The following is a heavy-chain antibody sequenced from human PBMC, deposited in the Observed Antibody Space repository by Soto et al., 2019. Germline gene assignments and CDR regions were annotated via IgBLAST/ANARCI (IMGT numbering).Heavy chain of an antibody. Sequence: SETLSLTCTVSGGAMNSYYWSWFRQPAGKGLEWIGHIYASGSTNYNPSLNSRVTMSVDTSKSQFSLRLNSVTAADTAAYYCARDLYYYDSSGHFQWYFDYWGQGTLVTVSS. J-gene: IGHJ4*02. CDR2: IYASGST. D-gene: IGHD3-22*01. V-gene: IGHV4-4*07. CDR1: GGAMNSYY. CDR3: ARDLYYYDSSGHFQWYFDY.